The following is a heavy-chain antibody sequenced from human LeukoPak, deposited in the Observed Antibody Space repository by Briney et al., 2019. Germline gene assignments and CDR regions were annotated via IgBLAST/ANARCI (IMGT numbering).Heavy chain of an antibody. CDR1: GYTFTSYY. Sequence: ASVKVSCKASGYTFTSYYMHWVRQAPGQGLEWMGIINPSGGSTSYAQKFQGRVTMTRDTSTSTVYMELSSLRSEDTAVYYCARVLGTMVRGGHFDYWGQGTLVTVSS. J-gene: IGHJ4*02. CDR3: ARVLGTMVRGGHFDY. D-gene: IGHD3-10*01. V-gene: IGHV1-46*01. CDR2: INPSGGST.